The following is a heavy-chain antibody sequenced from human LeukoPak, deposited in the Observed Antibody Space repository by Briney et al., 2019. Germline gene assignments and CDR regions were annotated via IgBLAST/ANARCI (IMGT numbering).Heavy chain of an antibody. J-gene: IGHJ6*03. CDR2: ISAYNGNT. V-gene: IGHV1-18*01. Sequence: AASVKVSCKASGYTFTSYGISGVRQAPGQGLEWMGWISAYNGNTNYEQKLHGRVPMTTDTSNSTAYMELRSLRSDDTAVYYCARAYADDYGGNSYYYYYYMDVWGKGTTVTVSS. CDR1: GYTFTSYG. D-gene: IGHD4-23*01. CDR3: ARAYADDYGGNSYYYYYYMDV.